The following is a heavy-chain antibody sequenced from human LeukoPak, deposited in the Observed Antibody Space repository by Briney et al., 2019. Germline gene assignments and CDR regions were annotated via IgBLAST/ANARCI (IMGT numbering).Heavy chain of an antibody. CDR1: GYTLTGYY. J-gene: IGHJ1*01. Sequence: GGSVKVSCKASGYTLTGYYMHWVRQAPGKGLAWVGWINPNSAGTTYIKKFQGRVTMTRDTSISTAYMELSRLRSDDTAVYYCARVGCSSTSCYEYFQHWGQGTLVTVSS. CDR3: ARVGCSSTSCYEYFQH. D-gene: IGHD2-2*01. CDR2: INPNSAGT. V-gene: IGHV1-2*02.